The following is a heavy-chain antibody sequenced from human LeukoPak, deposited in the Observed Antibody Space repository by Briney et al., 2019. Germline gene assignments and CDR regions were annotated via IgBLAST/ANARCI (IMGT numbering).Heavy chain of an antibody. V-gene: IGHV4-39*01. CDR1: GGSISSSSYY. D-gene: IGHD3-3*01. CDR2: IYYSGST. Sequence: PSETLSLTCTVSGGSISSSSYYWGWIRQPPGKGLEWIGSIYYSGSTYYNPSLKSRVTISVDTSKNQFSLKLSSVTAADTAVYYCARQTFWSGYDNNWFDPWGQGTLVTVSS. CDR3: ARQTFWSGYDNNWFDP. J-gene: IGHJ5*02.